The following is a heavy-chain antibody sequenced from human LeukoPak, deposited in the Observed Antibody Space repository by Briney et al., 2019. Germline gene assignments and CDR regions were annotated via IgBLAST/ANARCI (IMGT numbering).Heavy chain of an antibody. J-gene: IGHJ4*02. CDR3: AKSPYHYYDSSGYYFDY. V-gene: IGHV3-23*01. Sequence: GGSLRLSCAASGFTFSTFAMIWVRQPPGKGLEWVSAISGSGGSTYYADSVKGRFTISRDNSKNTLYLQMNSLRAEDTAVYYCAKSPYHYYDSSGYYFDYWGQGTLVTVFS. CDR2: ISGSGGST. CDR1: GFTFSTFA. D-gene: IGHD3-22*01.